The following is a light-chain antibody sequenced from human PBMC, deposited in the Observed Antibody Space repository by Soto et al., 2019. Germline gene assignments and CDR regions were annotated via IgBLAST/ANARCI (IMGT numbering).Light chain of an antibody. CDR3: SSYTSSSSYV. CDR2: DVS. J-gene: IGLJ1*01. V-gene: IGLV2-14*01. Sequence: QSALTQPASVSGSPGQSITISCTGTSSDVGGYNSVSWYQQYPGKAPKLMIHDVSNRPSGVSNRFPGSKSGNTASLTISGLQAEDEADYYCSSYTSSSSYVFGSGTRSPS. CDR1: SSDVGGYNS.